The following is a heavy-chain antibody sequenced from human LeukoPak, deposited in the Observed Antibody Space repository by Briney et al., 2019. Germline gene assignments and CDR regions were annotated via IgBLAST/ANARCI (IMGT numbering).Heavy chain of an antibody. V-gene: IGHV1-3*01. CDR1: GYTFTNSA. D-gene: IGHD2-2*01. Sequence: ASVKVSCKASGYTFTNSAMHWVRQAPGQRREWMGWINAGNGNTRYSQKFQGRVTITRDTSASTAYMELSSLRSQDTAVYYCARDGGYCSSTSCYAAFDIWGQGTMVTVSS. CDR3: ARDGGYCSSTSCYAAFDI. CDR2: INAGNGNT. J-gene: IGHJ3*02.